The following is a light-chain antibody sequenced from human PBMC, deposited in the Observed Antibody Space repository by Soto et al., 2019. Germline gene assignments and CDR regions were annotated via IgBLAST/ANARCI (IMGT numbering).Light chain of an antibody. CDR2: KAS. CDR3: YQQYNYPLT. J-gene: IGKJ1*01. V-gene: IGKV1-5*03. Sequence: DIQMTQSPPPRSASVGDRVTITCRAAQSISNSLASCHQTPGRAPKLLIFKASTSQSGVPSSFSGSRSGAEYTLTTSSRQAGDVAAYYCYQQYNYPLTFGQGTKVDIK. CDR1: QSISNS.